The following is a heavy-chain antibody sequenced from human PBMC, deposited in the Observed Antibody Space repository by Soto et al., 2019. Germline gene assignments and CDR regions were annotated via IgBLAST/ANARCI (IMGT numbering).Heavy chain of an antibody. CDR3: AKRLQYSSTWYAFDY. CDR1: GFTFSSYA. V-gene: IGHV3-23*01. Sequence: GGSLRLSCAASGFTFSSYAMSWVRQAPGKGLEWVSAISAGGGTTYYADSVKGRFTISRDNSKNTLYLQMNSLRAEDTAVYYCAKRLQYSSTWYAFDYWGQGTLVTVSS. J-gene: IGHJ4*02. D-gene: IGHD6-13*01. CDR2: ISAGGGTT.